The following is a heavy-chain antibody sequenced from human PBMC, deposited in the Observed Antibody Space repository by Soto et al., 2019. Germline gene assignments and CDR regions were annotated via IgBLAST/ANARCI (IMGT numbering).Heavy chain of an antibody. J-gene: IGHJ6*02. D-gene: IGHD6-6*01. CDR3: AKDRGYSSSPRDYYYYYGMDV. CDR2: ISGSGGST. CDR1: GFTFSSYA. Sequence: EVQLLESGGGLVQPGGSLRLSCAASGFTFSSYAMSWVRQAPGKGLEWVSAISGSGGSTYYADSVKGRFTISRDNSKNTLYLQMNSLRAEDTAVYYCAKDRGYSSSPRDYYYYYGMDVWGQGTTVTVSS. V-gene: IGHV3-23*01.